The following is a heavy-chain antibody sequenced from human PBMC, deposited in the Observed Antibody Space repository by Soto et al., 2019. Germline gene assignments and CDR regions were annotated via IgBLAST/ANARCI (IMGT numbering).Heavy chain of an antibody. V-gene: IGHV3-23*01. J-gene: IGHJ4*01. CDR2: ISSR. CDR3: AKDAGLAVAGRGVFDY. CDR1: GFTFSRYG. D-gene: IGHD6-19*01. Sequence: GGSLRLSCAASGFTFSRYGMNWLRQAPGKGLEWVASISSRYYADSVKGRFTVSRDNSKNTLYLQMNSLRADDTAVYYCAKDAGLAVAGRGVFDYWG.